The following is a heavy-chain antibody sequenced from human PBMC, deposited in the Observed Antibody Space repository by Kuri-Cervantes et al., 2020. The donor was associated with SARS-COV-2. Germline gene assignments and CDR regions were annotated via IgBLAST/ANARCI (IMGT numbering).Heavy chain of an antibody. CDR3: ARRVFTIFGVGYYYMDV. Sequence: GGSLRLSCAASHFTFSSYAFHWVRQAPGQGLEWVAAISYDGNNKYFADSVRGRFTVSRDNSKNTLYLEMDGLRPEDTAVYYCARRVFTIFGVGYYYMDVWGKGTTVTAP. CDR2: ISYDGNNK. J-gene: IGHJ6*03. CDR1: HFTFSSYA. D-gene: IGHD3-3*01. V-gene: IGHV3-30*04.